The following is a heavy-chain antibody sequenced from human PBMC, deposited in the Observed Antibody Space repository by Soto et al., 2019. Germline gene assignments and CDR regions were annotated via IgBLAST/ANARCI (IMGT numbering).Heavy chain of an antibody. CDR2: ISGSGGST. D-gene: IGHD2-2*01. CDR3: ARGMPRGRYFDL. Sequence: EVQLLESGGGLVQPGGSLRLSCAASGFTFISYAMSWVRQAPGKGLEWVSAISGSGGSTYYADSVKGRFTISRDNSKNTLYLQMNSLRAEDTAVYYCARGMPRGRYFDLWGRGTLVTVSS. CDR1: GFTFISYA. V-gene: IGHV3-23*01. J-gene: IGHJ2*01.